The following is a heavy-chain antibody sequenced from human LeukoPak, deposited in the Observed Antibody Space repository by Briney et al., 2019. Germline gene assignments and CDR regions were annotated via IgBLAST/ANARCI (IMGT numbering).Heavy chain of an antibody. D-gene: IGHD3-9*01. CDR1: GGSKRDYY. CDR2: IYYSGST. Sequence: PSETLSLTCAVSGGSKRDYYWSWIRQPPGKGLEWIGNIYYSGSTNYNPSLKSRVTISVDTSKNQFSLKVRSVTAADTAVYYCARGFGYYDVLTAFWGQGTLVTVSS. CDR3: ARGFGYYDVLTAF. V-gene: IGHV4-59*01. J-gene: IGHJ4*02.